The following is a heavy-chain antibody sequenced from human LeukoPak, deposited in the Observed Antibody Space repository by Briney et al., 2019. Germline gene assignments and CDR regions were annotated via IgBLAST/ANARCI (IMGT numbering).Heavy chain of an antibody. CDR2: ISSSGSTI. CDR3: ARGALRYSRGAFDI. D-gene: IGHD3-9*01. CDR1: GFTFSSYS. J-gene: IGHJ3*02. Sequence: GGSLRLSCVASGFTFSSYSMNWVRQAPGKGLEWVSYISSSGSTIYYADSVKGQFTISRDNAKNSLYLQMNSLRAEDTAVYYCARGALRYSRGAFDIWGQGTMVTVSS. V-gene: IGHV3-48*04.